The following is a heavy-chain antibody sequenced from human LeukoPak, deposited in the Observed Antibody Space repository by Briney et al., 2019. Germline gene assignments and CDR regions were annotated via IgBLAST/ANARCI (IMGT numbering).Heavy chain of an antibody. Sequence: PSETLSLTCTVSGGSISSYYWSWIRQPPGKGLEWIGSIYYSGSTYYNPSLKSRVTISVDTSKNQFSLKLSSVTAADTAVYYCARDSVGVWFGEFRFDPWGQGTLVTVSS. J-gene: IGHJ5*02. D-gene: IGHD3-10*01. CDR3: ARDSVGVWFGEFRFDP. CDR2: IYYSGST. CDR1: GGSISSYY. V-gene: IGHV4-39*02.